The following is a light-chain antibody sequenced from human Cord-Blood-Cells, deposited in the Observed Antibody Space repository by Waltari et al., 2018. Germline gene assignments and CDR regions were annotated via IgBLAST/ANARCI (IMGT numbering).Light chain of an antibody. CDR1: SSDVGSYNL. CDR2: EGS. J-gene: IGLJ2*01. V-gene: IGLV2-23*01. Sequence: QSALTQPASVSGSPGQSITISCTGTSSDVGSYNLVSWYQQHPGKAPKLMIYEGSKRPSGVSNRFSGSKSGNTASLKISGLQAEDEADYYCCSYAGSNVVFGGGTKLTVL. CDR3: CSYAGSNVV.